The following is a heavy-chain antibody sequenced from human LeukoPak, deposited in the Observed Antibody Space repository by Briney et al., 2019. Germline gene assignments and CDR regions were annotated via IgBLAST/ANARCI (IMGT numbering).Heavy chain of an antibody. D-gene: IGHD3-10*01. Sequence: PGGSLRLSCAASGFIVSSNYMSWVRQAPGKGLEWVSVIDSGGSTYYADSVKGRFTISRDNSKNMLYLQINSLRAEDTAVYYCTRGREGSFDYWGQGTLVTVSS. V-gene: IGHV3-53*01. J-gene: IGHJ4*02. CDR1: GFIVSSNY. CDR3: TRGREGSFDY. CDR2: IDSGGST.